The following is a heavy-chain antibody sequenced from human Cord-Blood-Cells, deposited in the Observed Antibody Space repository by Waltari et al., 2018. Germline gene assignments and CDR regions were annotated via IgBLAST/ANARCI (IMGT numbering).Heavy chain of an antibody. D-gene: IGHD5-12*01. CDR3: ASGLLFWAVDY. J-gene: IGHJ4*02. CDR1: GGSISSYY. Sequence: QVQLQESGPGLVKPSETLSLTCTVSGGSISSYYWSWIRQPPGKGLEWIGYIYYSGSTNYNPSLKSRVTISVDTSKNQFSLKLSSVTAADTAVYYCASGLLFWAVDYWGQGTLVTVSS. V-gene: IGHV4-59*08. CDR2: IYYSGST.